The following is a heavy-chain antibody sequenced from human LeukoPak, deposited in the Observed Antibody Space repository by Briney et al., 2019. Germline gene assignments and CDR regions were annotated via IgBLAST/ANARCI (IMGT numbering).Heavy chain of an antibody. J-gene: IGHJ5*02. CDR2: INPNSGGT. CDR1: GYTFTGYY. D-gene: IGHD3-3*01. CDR3: AKTIFGVVTHSKGWFDP. Sequence: ASVKVSCKASGYTFTGYYMHWVRQAPGQGLEWMGWINPNSGGTNYAQKFQGRVTMTRYTSISTAYMELSRLRSDDTAVYYCAKTIFGVVTHSKGWFDPWGQGTLVTVSS. V-gene: IGHV1-2*02.